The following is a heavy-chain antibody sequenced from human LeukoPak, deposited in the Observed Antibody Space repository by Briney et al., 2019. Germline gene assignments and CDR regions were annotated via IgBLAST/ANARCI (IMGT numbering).Heavy chain of an antibody. CDR1: VGTHRRYY. CDR2: VYYTGST. CDR3: AGATSTSMGLRYFDY. Sequence: SETLSLTRPFSVGTHRRYYLNWIRQPPGKGLEWIGYVYYTGSTTYNPSLKSRVTISRDTSKKQQVSLTRSSVTAADTAVYYCAGATSTSMGLRYFDYWGQGSLVTVSS. D-gene: IGHD2/OR15-2a*01. J-gene: IGHJ4*02. V-gene: IGHV4-59*01.